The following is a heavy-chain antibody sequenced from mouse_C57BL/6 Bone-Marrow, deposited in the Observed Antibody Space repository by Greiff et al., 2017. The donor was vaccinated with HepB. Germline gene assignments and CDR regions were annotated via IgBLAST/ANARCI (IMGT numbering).Heavy chain of an antibody. CDR3: ARAGYSNYWYFDV. CDR2: INYDGSST. Sequence: EVQVVESEGGLVQPGSSMKLSCTASGFTFSDYYMAWVRQVPEKGLEWVANINYDGSSTYYLDSLKSRFIISRDNAKNILYLQMSSLKSEDTATYYCARAGYSNYWYFDVWGTGTTVTVSS. CDR1: GFTFSDYY. D-gene: IGHD2-5*01. J-gene: IGHJ1*03. V-gene: IGHV5-16*01.